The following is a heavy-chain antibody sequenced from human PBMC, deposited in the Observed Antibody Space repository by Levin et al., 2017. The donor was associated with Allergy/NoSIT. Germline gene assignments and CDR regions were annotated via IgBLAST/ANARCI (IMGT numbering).Heavy chain of an antibody. Sequence: GESLKISCAVSGFTVSSNYMSWVRQAPGKGPEWVSVIYGGGSTYYADSVRGRFTISRDNSKNTLSLQMNSLRVEDPAVYYWASEIPRGSPDNYVPLWGRGTLVTVSS. CDR1: GFTVSSNY. CDR3: ASEIPRGSPDNYVPL. D-gene: IGHD3-10*02. J-gene: IGHJ4*02. V-gene: IGHV3-53*01. CDR2: IYGGGST.